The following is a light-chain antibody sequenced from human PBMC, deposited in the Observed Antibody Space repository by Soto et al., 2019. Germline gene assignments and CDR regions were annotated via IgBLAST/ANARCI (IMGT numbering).Light chain of an antibody. Sequence: EIVLTQSPGIMSLSSGERATLSCRASQTITGSYLAWYQQKPGQAPRLLIYGASVRATGIPDRFSGSGSGTDFTLTSSRVEPEDFAVYYCQQYGSSPRTFGQGTKVEIQ. CDR2: GAS. CDR1: QTITGSY. J-gene: IGKJ1*01. V-gene: IGKV3-20*01. CDR3: QQYGSSPRT.